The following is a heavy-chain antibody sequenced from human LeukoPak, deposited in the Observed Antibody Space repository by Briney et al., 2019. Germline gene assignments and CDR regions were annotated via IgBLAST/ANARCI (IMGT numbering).Heavy chain of an antibody. CDR2: INPNSGGT. J-gene: IGHJ5*02. Sequence: ASVKVSCKASGYTFTGYYMHWVRQAPGQGLEWMGSINPNSGGTNYAQKFQGRVTMTRDTSISTAYMELSRLRYDETAVYYYARGITIFGVVITSYFDLPRQGTLVSDSS. CDR3: ARGITIFGVVITSYFDL. CDR1: GYTFTGYY. V-gene: IGHV1-2*02. D-gene: IGHD3-3*01.